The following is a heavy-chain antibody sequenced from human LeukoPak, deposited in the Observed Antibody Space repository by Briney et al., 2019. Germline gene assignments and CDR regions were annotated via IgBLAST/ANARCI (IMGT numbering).Heavy chain of an antibody. J-gene: IGHJ4*02. CDR3: ARALTTDYYDFWSGYDY. CDR2: INHRGST. Sequence: SETLSLTCAVYGVSFSGYYWSWIRQPPGKGLEWIGEINHRGSTNYNPSLKSRVTISVDTSKNQFSLKLNSVTAADTAVYYCARALTTDYYDFWSGYDYWGQGTLVTVSS. CDR1: GVSFSGYY. D-gene: IGHD3-3*01. V-gene: IGHV4-34*01.